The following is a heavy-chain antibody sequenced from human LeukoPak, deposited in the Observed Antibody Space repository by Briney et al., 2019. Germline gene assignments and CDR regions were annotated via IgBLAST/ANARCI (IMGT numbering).Heavy chain of an antibody. CDR2: IYYSGST. Sequence: PSETLSLTCTVSGGSISSYYWTWIRQPPGKGLEWIGYIYYSGSTKYNPSLKSRVTISVDTSNNQFSLKLSSVTAADTAVYYCARVYYSRSYDYWYFDIWGRGTLVTVSS. CDR1: GGSISSYY. CDR3: ARVYYSRSYDYWYFDI. V-gene: IGHV4-59*01. D-gene: IGHD6-13*01. J-gene: IGHJ2*01.